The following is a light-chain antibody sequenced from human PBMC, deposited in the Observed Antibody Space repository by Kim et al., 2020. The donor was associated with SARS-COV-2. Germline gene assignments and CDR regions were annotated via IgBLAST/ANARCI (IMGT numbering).Light chain of an antibody. CDR2: DAS. V-gene: IGKV1-5*01. CDR3: QQYKSYPYT. CDR1: QYLATW. J-gene: IGKJ2*01. Sequence: DIQMTQYPSTLSASVGDTVSITCRASQYLATWVAWYQQKPGMAPKVLMYDASKLTSGVPSRFSGSGSGTEFTLTITSLQPDYFSTYYCQQYKSYPYTFGLGTNLEI.